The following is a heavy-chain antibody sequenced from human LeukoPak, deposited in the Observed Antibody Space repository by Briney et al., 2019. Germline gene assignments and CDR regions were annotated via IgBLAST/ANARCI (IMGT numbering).Heavy chain of an antibody. J-gene: IGHJ4*02. CDR1: GGSISSGGYS. CDR2: IYHSGST. V-gene: IGHV4-30-2*01. D-gene: IGHD3-22*01. Sequence: PSETLSLTCAVSGGSISSGGYSWSWIRQPPGKGLEWIGYIYHSGSTNYNPSLKSRVTISVDTSKNQFSLKLSSVTAADTAVYYCARGSPSYYYDSSGYSSAPGYYFDYWGQGTLVTVSS. CDR3: ARGSPSYYYDSSGYSSAPGYYFDY.